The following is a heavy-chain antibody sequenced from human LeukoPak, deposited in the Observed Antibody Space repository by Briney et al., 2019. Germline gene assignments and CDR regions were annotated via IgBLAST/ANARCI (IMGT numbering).Heavy chain of an antibody. D-gene: IGHD1-26*01. CDR2: IYTSGST. J-gene: IGHJ6*03. CDR3: ARLLPPSGSYSYYYYYMDV. Sequence: PSETLSLTGTGSGGSISSYYWSWIRQPPGKGLEWIGSIYTSGSTNYKPSLKSRVTISVDPSNNQFSLKLTSVTAADTAVYYCARLLPPSGSYSYYYYYMDVWGKGTTVTVSS. CDR1: GGSISSYY. V-gene: IGHV4-4*09.